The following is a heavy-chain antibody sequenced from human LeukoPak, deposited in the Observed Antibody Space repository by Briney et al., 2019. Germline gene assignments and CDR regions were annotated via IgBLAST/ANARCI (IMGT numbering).Heavy chain of an antibody. CDR1: GGSISSYY. V-gene: IGHV4-4*07. Sequence: SETLSLTCTVSGGSISSYYWSWIRQPAGKGLEWIGRIHTSGSTDYNPSLESRVTMSVDTSKNQFSLKLSSVTAADTAVYYCAREGSMTARPFVSIDYWGQGTMVTVSS. J-gene: IGHJ4*02. CDR2: IHTSGST. D-gene: IGHD6-6*01. CDR3: AREGSMTARPFVSIDY.